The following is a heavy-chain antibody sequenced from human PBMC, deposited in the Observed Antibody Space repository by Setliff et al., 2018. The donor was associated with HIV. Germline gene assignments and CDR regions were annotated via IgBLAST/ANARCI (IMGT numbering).Heavy chain of an antibody. CDR1: GFTFIGFG. CDR3: ARDSPRSHFDY. CDR2: IWFDGREK. J-gene: IGHJ4*02. Sequence: GGSLRLSCAASGFTFIGFGMHWVRQAPSKGLEWVAGIWFDGREKNYADSVKGRFTISRDNYKNTLYIQMNSLRPEDTAVYYCARDSPRSHFDYWGQGILVTVSS. V-gene: IGHV3-33*08.